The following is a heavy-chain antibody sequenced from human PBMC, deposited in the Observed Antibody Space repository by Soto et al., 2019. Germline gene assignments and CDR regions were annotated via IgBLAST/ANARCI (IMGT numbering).Heavy chain of an antibody. CDR2: IIRILGIA. CDR3: ARARYFDWTTSGEFDY. V-gene: IGHV1-69*02. Sequence: QVQLVQSGAEVKKPGSSVKVSCKASGGTFSSYTISWVRQAPGQGLEWMGRIIRILGIANYAQKFQGRVTHIFGIANYAQKCQGRVTITADKSTNTAYMELRSLRYEDTAAYYCARARYFDWTTSGEFDYWCKVTLVTASS. CDR1: GGTFSSYT. D-gene: IGHD3-9*01. J-gene: IGHJ4*02.